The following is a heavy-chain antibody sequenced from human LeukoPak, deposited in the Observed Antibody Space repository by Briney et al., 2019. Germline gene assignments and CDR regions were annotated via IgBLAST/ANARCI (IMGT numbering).Heavy chain of an antibody. V-gene: IGHV5-51*01. J-gene: IGHJ3*02. CDR1: GYSFTTYW. Sequence: GESLKISCKGSGYSFTTYWIAWVRQMPGKGLEWMGIIYPSDSDIRYSPSFQGQVTISADKSISTAYLQWSSLKASDTAMYYCARPNVFGWYYYGSGTPGGAFDIWGQGTMVTVSS. CDR2: IYPSDSDI. CDR3: ARPNVFGWYYYGSGTPGGAFDI. D-gene: IGHD3-10*01.